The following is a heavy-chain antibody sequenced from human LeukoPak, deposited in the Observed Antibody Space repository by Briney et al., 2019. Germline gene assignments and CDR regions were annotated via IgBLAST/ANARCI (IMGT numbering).Heavy chain of an antibody. CDR2: IYYSGST. J-gene: IGHJ4*02. Sequence: SETLSLTCTVSGGSISSYYWSWIQQPPGKGLEWIGYIYYSGSTNYNPSLKSRVTISVDTSKNQFSLKLSSVTAADTAVYYCARGAYGDPTSFDYWGQGTLVTVSS. V-gene: IGHV4-59*01. CDR3: ARGAYGDPTSFDY. D-gene: IGHD4-17*01. CDR1: GGSISSYY.